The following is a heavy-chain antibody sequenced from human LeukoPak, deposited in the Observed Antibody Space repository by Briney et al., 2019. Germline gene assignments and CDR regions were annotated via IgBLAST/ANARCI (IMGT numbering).Heavy chain of an antibody. CDR3: ARPSYGSGRGDY. D-gene: IGHD3-10*01. CDR1: GFTFSDYY. V-gene: IGHV3-11*06. CDR2: ISSSSSYT. J-gene: IGHJ4*02. Sequence: GGSLRLSCAASGFTFSDYYMSWIRQAPGKGLEWVSYISSSSSYTNYADSVKGRFTISRDNAKNSLYLKMNSLRAEDTAVYYCARPSYGSGRGDYWGQGTLVTVSS.